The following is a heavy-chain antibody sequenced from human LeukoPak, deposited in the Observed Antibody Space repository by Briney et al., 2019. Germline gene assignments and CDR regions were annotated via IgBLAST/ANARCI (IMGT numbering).Heavy chain of an antibody. J-gene: IGHJ4*02. Sequence: GESLKISCKGSESIFTSYWIGWVRQLRGKGLEWMGIIYPGDSDTRYSPSFQGQVTISANKSISTAYLQWSSLKASDTAMYYCARRSGSSTIPIDFWGQGTLVTVSS. D-gene: IGHD3-10*01. CDR1: ESIFTSYW. V-gene: IGHV5-51*01. CDR3: ARRSGSSTIPIDF. CDR2: IYPGDSDT.